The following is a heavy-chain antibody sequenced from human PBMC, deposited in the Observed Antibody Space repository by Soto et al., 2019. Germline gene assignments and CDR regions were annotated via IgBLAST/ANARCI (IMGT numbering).Heavy chain of an antibody. CDR1: GYTFTSYA. Sequence: ASVKVSCKASGYTFTSYAMHWVRQAPGQRLEWMGWINAGNGNTKYSQKFQGRVTITRDTSASTAYMELSSLRSEDTAVYYCARLQNRVIAARPGYYYYYMDVWGKGTTVTVSS. D-gene: IGHD6-6*01. V-gene: IGHV1-3*01. CDR2: INAGNGNT. J-gene: IGHJ6*03. CDR3: ARLQNRVIAARPGYYYYYMDV.